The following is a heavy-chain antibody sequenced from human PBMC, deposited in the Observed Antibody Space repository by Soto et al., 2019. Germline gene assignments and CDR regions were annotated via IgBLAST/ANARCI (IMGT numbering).Heavy chain of an antibody. CDR1: GFTFSSYG. CDR2: IWYDGSNK. Sequence: GGSLRLSCAASGFTFSSYGMHWVRQAPGKGLEWVAVIWYDGSNKYYADSVKGRFTISRDNSKNTLYLQMNSLRAEDTAVYYCARDHHTAMVQDVWGQGTTVTVSS. D-gene: IGHD5-18*01. CDR3: ARDHHTAMVQDV. V-gene: IGHV3-33*01. J-gene: IGHJ6*02.